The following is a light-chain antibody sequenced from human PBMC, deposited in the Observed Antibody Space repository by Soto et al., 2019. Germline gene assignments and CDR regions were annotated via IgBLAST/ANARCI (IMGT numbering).Light chain of an antibody. CDR1: QSVSSTY. CDR3: QQYGSSPLT. CDR2: GAS. Sequence: IVLTQSPSTPSVSPGGRPTLSCRASQSVSSTYLAWYQQKPGQAPRLLIYGASTRATGIPDRFSGSGSGTDFSLTISRLEPEDFAVYYCQQYGSSPLTFGGGTSVDI. J-gene: IGKJ4*01. V-gene: IGKV3-20*01.